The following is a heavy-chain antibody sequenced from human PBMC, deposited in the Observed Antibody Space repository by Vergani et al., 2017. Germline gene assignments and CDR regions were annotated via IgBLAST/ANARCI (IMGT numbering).Heavy chain of an antibody. J-gene: IGHJ6*03. Sequence: QVQLQESGSGLVKPSETPSLTCTVPGGSISSFYWSWIRQPPGKGLEWIGYIYYSGSTNYNPSLKSRVTMSVDTSKNQFSLKLSSVTAADTAVYYCARSAGYYYYDMDVWGKGTTVTVSS. CDR1: GGSISSFY. V-gene: IGHV4-59*01. CDR2: IYYSGST. D-gene: IGHD2-15*01. CDR3: ARSAGYYYYDMDV.